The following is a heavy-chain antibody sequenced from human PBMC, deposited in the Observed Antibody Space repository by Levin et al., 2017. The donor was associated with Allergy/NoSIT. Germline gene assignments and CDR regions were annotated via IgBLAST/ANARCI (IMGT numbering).Heavy chain of an antibody. D-gene: IGHD2-15*01. CDR3: ARRISGGRAFDI. CDR2: ISYSGST. CDR1: GGSISSSY. J-gene: IGHJ3*02. Sequence: SQTLSLTCTVSGGSISSSYWSWIRQPPGKGLEWIGYISYSGSTNYNPSLKSRVTMSVDTSKNQFSLKLSSVTAADTAMYYCARRISGGRAFDIWGQGTMVTVSS. V-gene: IGHV4-59*01.